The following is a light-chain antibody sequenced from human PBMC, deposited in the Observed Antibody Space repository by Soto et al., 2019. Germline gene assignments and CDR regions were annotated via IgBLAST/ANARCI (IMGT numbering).Light chain of an antibody. J-gene: IGKJ4*01. Sequence: EIVVTQSQATLSLSPGQRATLSCRTSQNINNKLVWYQQKPGQAPRLLIYGASTRATGIPARFSGSGSGTEFTLTISSLQSEDFAVYSCQHYNNWPLTFGGGTKVEIK. CDR3: QHYNNWPLT. CDR2: GAS. V-gene: IGKV3-15*01. CDR1: QNINNK.